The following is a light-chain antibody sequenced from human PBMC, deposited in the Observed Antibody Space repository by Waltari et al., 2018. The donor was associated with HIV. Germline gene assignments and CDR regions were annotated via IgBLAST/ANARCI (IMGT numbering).Light chain of an antibody. CDR1: SSNIGALARFD. Sequence: QSVLTQPPSVSGAPGPRVTISCTGSSSNIGALARFDVHWYQQLPGPAPKLLIYGNNYRPSGVLDRCAGSRSGTSASLAITGLQAEDEAHYYCQSYDSSLSGSVFGGGTKLTVL. CDR2: GNN. CDR3: QSYDSSLSGSV. V-gene: IGLV1-40*01. J-gene: IGLJ3*02.